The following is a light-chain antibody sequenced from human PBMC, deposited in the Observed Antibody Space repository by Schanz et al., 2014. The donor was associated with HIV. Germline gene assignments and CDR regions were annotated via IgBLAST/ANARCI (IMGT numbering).Light chain of an antibody. J-gene: IGLJ2*01. CDR1: SGHSTYV. Sequence: QLVLTQSPSASASLGASVKLTCTLSSGHSTYVIAGHQQQPGKGPRFLMKVNSDVGHTKGDGIPDRFSGSSSGAERYLTISSLQSEDEADYYCQTWDTGPHVLFGGGPNLTVL. CDR3: QTWDTGPHVL. V-gene: IGLV4-69*02. CDR2: VNSDVGH.